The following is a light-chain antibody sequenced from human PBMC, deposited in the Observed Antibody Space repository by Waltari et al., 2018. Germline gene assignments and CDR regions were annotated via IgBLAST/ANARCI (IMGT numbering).Light chain of an antibody. J-gene: IGKJ1*01. V-gene: IGKV4-1*01. Sequence: DIVLTQSPDSLPVSLGERATINCKSSQNILYNSNNKNYLAGYQQKPGQPPKLLIYWASTRQFGVPGRFSGSGSGTDFTLTISSLQAEDVAVYYCQQFFGTPWTFGQGTKVEIK. CDR3: QQFFGTPWT. CDR1: QNILYNSNNKNY. CDR2: WAS.